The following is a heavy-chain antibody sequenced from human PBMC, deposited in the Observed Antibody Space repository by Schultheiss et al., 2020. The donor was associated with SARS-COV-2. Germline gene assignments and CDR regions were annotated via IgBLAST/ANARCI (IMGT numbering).Heavy chain of an antibody. Sequence: SQTLSLTCAISGDSVSSNSAARNWIRQSPSRGLEWLGRTYYRSKWYNDYAVSVKSRITINPDTSKNQFSLQLNSVTPEDTAVYYCARVKQQLVVYYYYGMDVWGQGTTVTVSS. J-gene: IGHJ6*02. D-gene: IGHD6-13*01. CDR1: GDSVSSNSAA. V-gene: IGHV6-1*01. CDR3: ARVKQQLVVYYYYGMDV. CDR2: TYYRSKWYN.